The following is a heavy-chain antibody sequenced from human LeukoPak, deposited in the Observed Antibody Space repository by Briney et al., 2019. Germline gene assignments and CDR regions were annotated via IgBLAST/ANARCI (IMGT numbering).Heavy chain of an antibody. CDR2: XXXXXXRP. CDR3: ARGGGGSDSSGYLRSDGFDI. J-gene: IGHJ3*02. D-gene: IGHD3-22*01. Sequence: ASVKVSCKASGYXXSXFYXXXXRXAXGXXXXXXXXXXXXXXRPTYAQKFQDRVTLTRDTSTNTIYMELSSLTSDDTAMYYCARGGGGSDSSGYLRSDGFDIWGQGTMVTVSS. CDR1: GYXXSXFY. V-gene: IGHV1-46*01.